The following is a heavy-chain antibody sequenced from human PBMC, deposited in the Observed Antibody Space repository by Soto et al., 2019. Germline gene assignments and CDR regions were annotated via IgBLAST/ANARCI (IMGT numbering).Heavy chain of an antibody. V-gene: IGHV1-69*06. CDR2: IIPIFGTA. CDR3: ARVGSGWYRGVNWFDP. J-gene: IGHJ5*02. D-gene: IGHD6-19*01. Sequence: QVQLVQCGAEVKKPGSSVKVSCKASGGTFSSYAISWVRQAPGQGLEWMGGIIPIFGTANYAQKFQGRVTITADKSTSTAYMELSSLRSEDTAVYYCARVGSGWYRGVNWFDPWGQGTLVTVSS. CDR1: GGTFSSYA.